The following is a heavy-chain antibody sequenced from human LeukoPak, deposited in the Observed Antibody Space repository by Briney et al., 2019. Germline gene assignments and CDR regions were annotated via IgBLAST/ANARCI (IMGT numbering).Heavy chain of an antibody. V-gene: IGHV4-31*03. CDR1: GGSISSGGYY. CDR2: IYYSGST. J-gene: IGHJ6*02. Sequence: SETLSLTCTVSGGSISSGGYYWSWIRQHPGKGLEWIGYIYYSGSTYYNPSLKSRVTISVDTSKNQFSLKLSSVTAADTAVYYCARDRPYYDFWSGLDTPYCGMDVWGQGTTVTVSS. D-gene: IGHD3-3*01. CDR3: ARDRPYYDFWSGLDTPYCGMDV.